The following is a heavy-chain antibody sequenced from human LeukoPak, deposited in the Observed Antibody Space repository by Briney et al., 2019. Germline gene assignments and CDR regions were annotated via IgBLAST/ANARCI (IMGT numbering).Heavy chain of an antibody. D-gene: IGHD3-10*01. CDR3: ARSEPAMVPFDY. CDR2: IYYSGST. J-gene: IGHJ4*02. CDR1: GGSISSSSYY. V-gene: IGHV4-39*01. Sequence: PSETLSLTCTVSGGSISSSSYYWGWIRQPPGKGLEWIGSIYYSGSTYYNPSLKSRVTISVDTSKNQFSLKLSSVTAADTAVYYCARSEPAMVPFDYWGQGTLVTVSS.